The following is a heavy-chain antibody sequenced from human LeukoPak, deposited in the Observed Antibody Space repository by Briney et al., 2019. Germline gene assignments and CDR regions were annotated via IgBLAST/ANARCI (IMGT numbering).Heavy chain of an antibody. Sequence: GRSLRLSCAASGFTFSSYGMHWVRQAPGKGLEWVAVIWYDGSNKYYADSVKGRFTISRDNSKNTLYLPMNSLRAEDTAVYYCAKDGEDVCSSTSCKSRAYYYYYYMDVWGKGTTVTVSS. V-gene: IGHV3-33*06. D-gene: IGHD2-2*01. J-gene: IGHJ6*03. CDR2: IWYDGSNK. CDR3: AKDGEDVCSSTSCKSRAYYYYYYMDV. CDR1: GFTFSSYG.